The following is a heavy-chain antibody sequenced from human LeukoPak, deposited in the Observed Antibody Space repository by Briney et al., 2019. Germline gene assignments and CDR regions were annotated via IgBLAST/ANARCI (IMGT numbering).Heavy chain of an antibody. J-gene: IGHJ4*02. CDR2: FDPEQGET. Sequence: ASVKVSRKISGYTLPEVSIHWVRQAPGKGLEWMGGFDPEQGETIYAQEFQGRVSMPEDTSTDTAYMELSSLRSEDTAVYYCATDLTGTTTGHYWGQGTLVIVSS. D-gene: IGHD1-20*01. CDR3: ATDLTGTTTGHY. V-gene: IGHV1-24*01. CDR1: GYTLPEVS.